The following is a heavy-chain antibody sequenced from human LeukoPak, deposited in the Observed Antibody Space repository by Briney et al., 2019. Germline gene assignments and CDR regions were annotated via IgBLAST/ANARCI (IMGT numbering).Heavy chain of an antibody. V-gene: IGHV4-59*12. CDR1: GGSISSYF. Sequence: SETLSLTCTVSGGSISSYFWSWIRQPAGKGLEWIGTIYYSGNTYYNPSLKSRVTISVDTSKNQFSLTLRSVTAADTAVYYCARDPESPAWSSWGQGTLVTVSS. J-gene: IGHJ5*02. CDR2: IYYSGNT. D-gene: IGHD1-26*01. CDR3: ARDPESPAWSS.